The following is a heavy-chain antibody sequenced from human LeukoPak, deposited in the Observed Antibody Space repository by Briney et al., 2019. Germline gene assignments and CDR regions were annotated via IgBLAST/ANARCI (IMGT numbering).Heavy chain of an antibody. CDR1: GFTFSSYW. V-gene: IGHV3-74*01. CDR2: INSDGSST. CDR3: ARDQEIVATMFDY. Sequence: GGSLRLSCAASGFTFSSYWMHWVRQAPGKGLVWVSRINSDGSSTSYADSVKGRFTISRGNAKNTLYLQMNSLRAEDTAVYYCARDQEIVATMFDYWGQRTLVTVSS. J-gene: IGHJ4*02. D-gene: IGHD5-12*01.